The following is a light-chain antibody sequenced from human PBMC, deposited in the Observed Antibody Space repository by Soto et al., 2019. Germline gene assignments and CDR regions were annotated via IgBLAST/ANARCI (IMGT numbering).Light chain of an antibody. Sequence: EIVMTQSPATLSVSPGERATLSCRASQSVSSNLAWYQQKPGQAPRLLIYGASTRATGIPARFSGSGSGTDFTLTISRLEPEDFALYYCQQYNNWPLTFGGGTKVDIK. J-gene: IGKJ4*01. V-gene: IGKV3-15*01. CDR3: QQYNNWPLT. CDR2: GAS. CDR1: QSVSSN.